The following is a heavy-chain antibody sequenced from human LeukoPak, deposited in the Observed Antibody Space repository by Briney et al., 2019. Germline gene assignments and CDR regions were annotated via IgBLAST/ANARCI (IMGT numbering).Heavy chain of an antibody. D-gene: IGHD6-19*01. CDR3: ARSGYSSGWTSVDY. CDR2: VSSSSSTI. CDR1: GFTFSSYS. V-gene: IGHV3-48*02. Sequence: PGGSLRLSCAASGFTFSSYSMNWVRQAPGKGLEWVSYVSSSSSTIYYADSVKGRFTISRDNAKNSLYLQMNSLRDEDTAVYYCARSGYSSGWTSVDYWGQGTLVTVSS. J-gene: IGHJ4*02.